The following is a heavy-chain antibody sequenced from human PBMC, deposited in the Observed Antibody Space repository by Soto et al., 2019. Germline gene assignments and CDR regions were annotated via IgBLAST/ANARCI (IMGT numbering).Heavy chain of an antibody. V-gene: IGHV3-48*01. D-gene: IGHD3-16*02. CDR1: GFTFSSYS. J-gene: IGHJ2*01. CDR2: ISSSSSTI. CDR3: ARDSYMITFGGVIAGSYWYFDL. Sequence: EVQLVESGGGLVQPGGSLRLSCAASGFTFSSYSMNWVRQAPGKGLEWVSYISSSSSTIYYADSVKGRFTISRDNAKNSLYLQMNSLRAEDTAVYYCARDSYMITFGGVIAGSYWYFDLWGRGTLVTVSS.